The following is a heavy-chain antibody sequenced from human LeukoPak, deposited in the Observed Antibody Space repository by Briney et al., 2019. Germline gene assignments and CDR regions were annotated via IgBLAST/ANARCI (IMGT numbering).Heavy chain of an antibody. D-gene: IGHD6-19*01. CDR1: GYTFTTYG. CDR3: ARGGSGWFSDS. Sequence: ASVKVSCKASGYTFTTYGIAWVRQAPGQGLEWMGWINPYNGNTDFAQKLQGRVTLTTDTSTSTAYMELRSLRSDDTAMYYCARGGSGWFSDSWGRGTLVTVSS. J-gene: IGHJ4*02. V-gene: IGHV1-18*01. CDR2: INPYNGNT.